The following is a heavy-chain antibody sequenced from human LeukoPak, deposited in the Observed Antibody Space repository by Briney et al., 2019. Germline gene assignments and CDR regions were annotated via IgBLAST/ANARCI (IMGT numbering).Heavy chain of an antibody. D-gene: IGHD3-22*01. CDR3: ASQSSGYYLGWFDP. J-gene: IGHJ5*02. Sequence: SETLSLTCTVSGGSISSYYWSWLRQPPGKGLEWIGYIYYSGSTNYNPSLKSRVTISVDTSKNQFSLKLSSVTAADTAVYYCASQSSGYYLGWFDPWGQGTLVTVSS. V-gene: IGHV4-59*01. CDR1: GGSISSYY. CDR2: IYYSGST.